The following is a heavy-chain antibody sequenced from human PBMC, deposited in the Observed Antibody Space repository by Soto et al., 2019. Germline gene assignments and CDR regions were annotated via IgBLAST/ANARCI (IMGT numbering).Heavy chain of an antibody. CDR2: IYYTGST. D-gene: IGHD3-3*01. J-gene: IGHJ4*02. Sequence: SETLSLTCTISGGSISNGDYYWSWIRQPPGMGLGWIGYIYYTGSTYYNPSLQSRVSISIDTSKNQFSLKLSSVTAADTAVYYCARGRFLDYWGQGTLVTVSS. V-gene: IGHV4-30-4*01. CDR1: GGSISNGDYY. CDR3: ARGRFLDY.